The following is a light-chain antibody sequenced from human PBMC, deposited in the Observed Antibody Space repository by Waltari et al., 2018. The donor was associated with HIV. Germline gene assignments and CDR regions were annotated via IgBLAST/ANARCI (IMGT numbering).Light chain of an antibody. Sequence: QSALTQPASISGSPGQSITISCTGTSGDVGGYNSVSWYQQKPGKAPQFIIYEVSERPTGVSSRFSGSKSGNTAFLTISGLQADDEADYYCSSYTTSSDLDVVFGGGTKLTVL. V-gene: IGLV2-14*01. J-gene: IGLJ2*01. CDR3: SSYTTSSDLDVV. CDR2: EVS. CDR1: SGDVGGYNS.